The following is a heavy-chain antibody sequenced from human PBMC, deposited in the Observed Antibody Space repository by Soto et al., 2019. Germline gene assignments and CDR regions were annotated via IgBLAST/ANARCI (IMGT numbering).Heavy chain of an antibody. J-gene: IGHJ6*02. Sequence: GGSLRLSCAASGFSFSTYEINWVRQAPGKGLEWVACISSSGNTVYYADSVKGRFTISRDNAKNSLYLQMNSLRAEDTAVYYCAGRYFDYYYDMDVWGQGTTVTVSS. CDR3: AGRYFDYYYDMDV. CDR1: GFSFSTYE. CDR2: ISSSGNTV. D-gene: IGHD3-9*01. V-gene: IGHV3-48*03.